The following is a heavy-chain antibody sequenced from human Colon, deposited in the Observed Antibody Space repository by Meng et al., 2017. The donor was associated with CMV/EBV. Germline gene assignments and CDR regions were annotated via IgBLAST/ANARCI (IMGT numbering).Heavy chain of an antibody. CDR3: VRGHNNYHHNCFDP. CDR2: IDPDGRGT. V-gene: IGHV3-74*03. D-gene: IGHD5-24*01. Sequence: SGFTFSDYWIHWVRQGPEKGLEWVSRIDPDGRGTMYADTVKGRFTISRDNAKNTLYLQMNSLRAEDTAVYYCVRGHNNYHHNCFDPWGQGTLVTVSS. J-gene: IGHJ5*02. CDR1: GFTFSDYW.